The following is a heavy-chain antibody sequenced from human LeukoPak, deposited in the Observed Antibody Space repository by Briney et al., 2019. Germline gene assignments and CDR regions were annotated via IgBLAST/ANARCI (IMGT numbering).Heavy chain of an antibody. CDR2: IIPIFGTA. CDR1: GGTFSSYA. J-gene: IGHJ5*02. D-gene: IGHD3-10*01. Sequence: ASVKVSCKASGGTFSSYAISWVRQAPGQGLEWMGGIIPIFGTANYAQKFQGRVTITADESTSTAYMELSSLRSEDTAVYYCARNYGSGSYYNDDNWFDPWGQGTLATVSS. CDR3: ARNYGSGSYYNDDNWFDP. V-gene: IGHV1-69*13.